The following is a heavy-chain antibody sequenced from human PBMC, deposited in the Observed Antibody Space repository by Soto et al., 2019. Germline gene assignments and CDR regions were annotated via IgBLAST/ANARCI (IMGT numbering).Heavy chain of an antibody. CDR3: AKIGFCRGGSCYIPFAF. J-gene: IGHJ4*02. CDR2: TYYRSKWYN. CDR1: VDSVSSNNAA. Sequence: SQTLSLTCAISVDSVSSNNAAWNWIRQSPSRGLEWLGRTYYRSKWYNDYAVSVKSRITINPDTSKNQFSLQLNSVTPEDTAVYFFAKIGFCRGGSCYIPFAFWGRGARVTVSS. D-gene: IGHD2-15*01. V-gene: IGHV6-1*01.